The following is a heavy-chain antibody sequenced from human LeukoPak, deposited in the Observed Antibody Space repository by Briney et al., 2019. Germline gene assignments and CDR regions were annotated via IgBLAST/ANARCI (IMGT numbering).Heavy chain of an antibody. CDR3: ARDYMMVNWFDP. J-gene: IGHJ5*02. CDR1: GFTFSSYA. CDR2: ISYDGSNK. D-gene: IGHD2-8*01. V-gene: IGHV3-30-3*01. Sequence: PGRSLRLSCAASGFTFSSYAMHWVRQAPGKGLEWVAVISYDGSNKYYADSVKGRFTISRDNSKNTLYLQMNSLRAEDTAVYHCARDYMMVNWFDPWGQGTLVTVSS.